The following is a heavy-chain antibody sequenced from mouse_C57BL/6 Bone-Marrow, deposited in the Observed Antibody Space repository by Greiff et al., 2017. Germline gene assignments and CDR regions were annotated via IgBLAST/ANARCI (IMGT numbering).Heavy chain of an antibody. CDR2: ISYDGSN. Sequence: QLVESGPGLVKPSQSLSLTCSVTGYSITSGYYWNWIRQFPGNKLEWMGYISYDGSNNYNPSLKNRISITRDTSKNQFFLKLNSVTTEDTATYYCARASYRFAYWGQGTLGTVSA. D-gene: IGHD2-12*01. CDR1: GYSITSGYY. V-gene: IGHV3-6*01. CDR3: ARASYRFAY. J-gene: IGHJ3*01.